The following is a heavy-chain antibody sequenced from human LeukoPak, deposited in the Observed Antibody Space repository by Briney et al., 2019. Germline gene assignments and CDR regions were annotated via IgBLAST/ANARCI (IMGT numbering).Heavy chain of an antibody. CDR1: GFTFRDYY. J-gene: IGHJ4*02. Sequence: GGSLRLSCAASGFTFRDYYMSWIRQAPGKGLEWVSYISKSGGNTNYADSVKGRFTISRDNAKNSLYLQMNSLRAEDTAVYYCARVRQSGSPLDYWGQGTLVTVSS. CDR2: ISKSGGNT. V-gene: IGHV3-11*05. D-gene: IGHD1-26*01. CDR3: ARVRQSGSPLDY.